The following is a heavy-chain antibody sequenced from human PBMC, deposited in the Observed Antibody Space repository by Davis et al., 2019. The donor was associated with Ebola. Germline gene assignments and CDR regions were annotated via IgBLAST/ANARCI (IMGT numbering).Heavy chain of an antibody. CDR2: ISASEGHT. Sequence: GESLKISCAASGFTFSNYDMSWVRQVPGKGLEWVSTISASEGHTHYSDSVKGRFTISRDNSKDTLYLQMNSLRAEDTATYYCARYCHYPDCSYFDCWGQGTMVAASS. D-gene: IGHD2-15*01. CDR1: GFTFSNYD. CDR3: ARYCHYPDCSYFDC. J-gene: IGHJ4*02. V-gene: IGHV3-23*01.